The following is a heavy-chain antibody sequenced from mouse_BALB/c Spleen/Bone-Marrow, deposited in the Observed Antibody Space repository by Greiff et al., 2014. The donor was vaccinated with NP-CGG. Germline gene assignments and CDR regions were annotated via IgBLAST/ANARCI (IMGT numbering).Heavy chain of an antibody. Sequence: VQLQQSGAELMKPGASVKISCKPSGYTFSSYWIEWVKQRPGHGLEWIGEILPGSGSTNSNEKFKGEATFTADTSSNTAYMQLSSLTSEDSAVYYCARELGLRLAYWGQGTLVTVSA. CDR2: ILPGSGST. V-gene: IGHV1-9*01. CDR3: ARELGLRLAY. CDR1: GYTFSSYW. D-gene: IGHD3-1*01. J-gene: IGHJ3*01.